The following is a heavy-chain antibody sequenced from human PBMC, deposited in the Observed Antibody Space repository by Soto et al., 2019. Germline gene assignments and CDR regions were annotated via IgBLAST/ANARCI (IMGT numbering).Heavy chain of an antibody. V-gene: IGHV3-30*18. CDR3: AKDYMAVTTIHFYGMDV. CDR1: GFTFSSYG. Sequence: QVQLVESGGGVVQPGRSLRLSCAASGFTFSSYGMHWVRQAPGTGLEWVAVISYDGSNVYDADSLKGRFTISRDNSRNTLYLQMSSLRSEDTAVYYCAKDYMAVTTIHFYGMDVWGQGTAVTVSS. D-gene: IGHD4-4*01. J-gene: IGHJ6*02. CDR2: ISYDGSNV.